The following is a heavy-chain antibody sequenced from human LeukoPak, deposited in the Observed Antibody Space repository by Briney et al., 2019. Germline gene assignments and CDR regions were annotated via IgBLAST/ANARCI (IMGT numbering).Heavy chain of an antibody. D-gene: IGHD5-24*01. V-gene: IGHV4-59*08. CDR3: ARGARAGYDLEPFDY. Sequence: SETLSLTCTVSGGSMSSYYWSWIRQPPGKGLEWIGYIYYSGSTKYNPSLKSRVTISVDTSKNQFSLKLSSVTSAYTAVYYCARGARAGYDLEPFDYWGQGTLVTDSS. CDR2: IYYSGST. J-gene: IGHJ4*02. CDR1: GGSMSSYY.